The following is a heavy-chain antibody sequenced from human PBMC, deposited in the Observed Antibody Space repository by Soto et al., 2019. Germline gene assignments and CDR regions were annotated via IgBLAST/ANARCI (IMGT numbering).Heavy chain of an antibody. J-gene: IGHJ4*02. CDR3: ASTGGYSGYDYFDY. V-gene: IGHV4-59*08. Sequence: SETLSLTCTVSGGSISSYYWSWIRQPPGKGLEWIGYIYYSGSTNYNPSLKSRVTISVDTSKNQFSLKLSSVTAADTAVYYCASTGGYSGYDYFDYWGQGTPVTVSS. CDR2: IYYSGST. CDR1: GGSISSYY. D-gene: IGHD5-12*01.